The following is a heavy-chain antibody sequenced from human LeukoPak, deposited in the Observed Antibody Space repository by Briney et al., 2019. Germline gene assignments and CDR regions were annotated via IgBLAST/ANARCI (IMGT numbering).Heavy chain of an antibody. J-gene: IGHJ6*02. CDR2: IHYSGST. D-gene: IGHD3-3*02. CDR3: ARVSEPYYYYGMDV. Sequence: PSETLSLTCTVSGGSICSYYWSWIRQPPGKGLEWIGYIHYSGSTNYNPSLKSRVTISVDTSKNQFSLKLSSVTAADTAVYYCARVSEPYYYYGMDVWGQGTTVTVSS. CDR1: GGSICSYY. V-gene: IGHV4-59*01.